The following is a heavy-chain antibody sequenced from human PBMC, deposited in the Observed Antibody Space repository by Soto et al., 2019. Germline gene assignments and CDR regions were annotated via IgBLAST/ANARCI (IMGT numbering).Heavy chain of an antibody. Sequence: PGESLKISCKASGYIFIDYWIGWVRQMPGKGLEWMGIVYPRDSDTRYSPSFQGQVTISADRSTSTAFLQWRSLKASDTALYYCARPPLPGYSIHFNSWGQGTLVTVSS. V-gene: IGHV5-51*01. CDR3: ARPPLPGYSIHFNS. CDR1: GYIFIDYW. D-gene: IGHD2-15*01. CDR2: VYPRDSDT. J-gene: IGHJ4*02.